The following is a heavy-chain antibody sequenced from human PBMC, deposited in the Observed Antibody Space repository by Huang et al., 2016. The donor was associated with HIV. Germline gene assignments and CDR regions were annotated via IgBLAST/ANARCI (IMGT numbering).Heavy chain of an antibody. J-gene: IGHJ4*01. CDR1: GCIFSDYW. CDR3: VRAKEKGYDFWSGYRY. CDR2: IEMNGSST. V-gene: IGHV3-74*02. Sequence: EVELAESGGGSVRPGQSLRLSCVGSGCIFSDYWMHWVRKMPGRGRRWVAGIEMNGSSTGYADSLKGRFTIYRDNAKNTVYLQMSSLRVDDTAVYYCVRAKEKGYDFWSGYRYWGQGVQVTVSS. D-gene: IGHD3-3*01.